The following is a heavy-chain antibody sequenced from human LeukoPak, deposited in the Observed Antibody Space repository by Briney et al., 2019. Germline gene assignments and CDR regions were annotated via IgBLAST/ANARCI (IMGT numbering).Heavy chain of an antibody. Sequence: GGSLRLSCAASGFTFSSYAMSWVRQAPGKGLEWVSAISGSGGSTYYADSVKGRFTISRDNSKNTLYLQMNSLRAEDTAVYYCAKFGGEYYYDSGGYTDYWGQGTLVTVSS. CDR1: GFTFSSYA. CDR2: ISGSGGST. V-gene: IGHV3-23*01. J-gene: IGHJ4*02. D-gene: IGHD3-22*01. CDR3: AKFGGEYYYDSGGYTDY.